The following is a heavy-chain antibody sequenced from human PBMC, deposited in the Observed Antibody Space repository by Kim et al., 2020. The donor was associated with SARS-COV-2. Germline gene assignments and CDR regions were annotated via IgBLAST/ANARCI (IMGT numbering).Heavy chain of an antibody. D-gene: IGHD2-2*01. CDR1: GFTFSGYA. Sequence: GGSLRLSCAASGFTFSGYAMHWVRQAPGKGLEWVAVISYDGSNKWYADSVKGRFTISRDNSKNTLYLQMNSLRAEDTAVYYCARAIVPTAMGAYYGMDVW. J-gene: IGHJ6*01. V-gene: IGHV3-30*04. CDR3: ARAIVPTAMGAYYGMDV. CDR2: ISYDGSNK.